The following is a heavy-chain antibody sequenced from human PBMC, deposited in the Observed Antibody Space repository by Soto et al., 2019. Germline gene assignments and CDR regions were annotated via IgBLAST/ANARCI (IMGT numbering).Heavy chain of an antibody. D-gene: IGHD6-13*01. CDR1: GSTFSNYW. CDR3: ARDGRWYHQGLDYYCMDV. J-gene: IGHJ6*03. CDR2: IRQDGSEK. Sequence: EVQLVESGGGLVQPGGSLRLSCAAAGSTFSNYWMSWVRQAPGKGLEWVANIRQDGSEKYYVDSVKGRFTISRDNAKNSLFLQMSSLRAEDTAVYYCARDGRWYHQGLDYYCMDVWGKGTTVTVSS. V-gene: IGHV3-7*01.